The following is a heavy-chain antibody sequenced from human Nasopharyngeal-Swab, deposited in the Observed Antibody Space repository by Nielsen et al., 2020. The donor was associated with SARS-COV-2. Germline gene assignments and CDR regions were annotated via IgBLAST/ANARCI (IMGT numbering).Heavy chain of an antibody. V-gene: IGHV3-33*01. Sequence: LTRAASGFTFSTYGMHCVRHAPREGLEWVAVIWYDGSNKYHADSVKGRFTISRDNSKNTLYLQMNSLRAEDTAVYYCARGRYYDFWSGYLFDYWGQGTLVTVSS. CDR2: IWYDGSNK. CDR1: GFTFSTYG. CDR3: ARGRYYDFWSGYLFDY. D-gene: IGHD3-3*01. J-gene: IGHJ4*02.